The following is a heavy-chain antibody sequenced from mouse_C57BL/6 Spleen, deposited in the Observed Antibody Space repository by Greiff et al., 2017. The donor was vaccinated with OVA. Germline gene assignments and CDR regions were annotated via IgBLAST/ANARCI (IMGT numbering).Heavy chain of an antibody. CDR2: FYPRDGST. CDR3: ARSISITTVPAWFAY. V-gene: IGHV1-78*01. J-gene: IGHJ3*01. D-gene: IGHD1-1*01. Sequence: QVQLQQSDAELVKPGASVKISCKVSGYPFTDHTIHWMKQRPEQGLEWIGYFYPRDGSTTYNEKFKGKATLTADKSSSTAYMQLNSLTSEDAAVYFCARSISITTVPAWFAYWGQGTLVTVSA. CDR1: GYPFTDHT.